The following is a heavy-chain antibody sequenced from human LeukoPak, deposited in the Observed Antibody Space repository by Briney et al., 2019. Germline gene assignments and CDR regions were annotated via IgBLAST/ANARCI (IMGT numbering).Heavy chain of an antibody. Sequence: SGGSLRLSCAASGFTVSSNYMSWVRQAPGKGLEWVSYISSSSSTIYYADSVKGRFTISRDNAKNSLYLQMNSLRAEDTAVYYCARDGGKWLRLSYFDYWGQGTLVTVSS. J-gene: IGHJ4*02. CDR2: ISSSSSTI. CDR1: GFTVSSNY. CDR3: ARDGGKWLRLSYFDY. D-gene: IGHD5-12*01. V-gene: IGHV3-48*01.